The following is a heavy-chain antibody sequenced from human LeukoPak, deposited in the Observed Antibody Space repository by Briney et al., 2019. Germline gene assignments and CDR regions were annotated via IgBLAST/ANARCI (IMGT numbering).Heavy chain of an antibody. Sequence: GGSLRLSCAASGFTFSSYAMHWVRQAPGKGLEWVAVISYGGSNKYYADSVKGRFTISRDNSKNTLYLQMNSLRAEDTAVYYCARAILTPGGATVTRYFDYWGQGTPVTVSS. CDR2: ISYGGSNK. CDR3: ARAILTPGGATVTRYFDY. V-gene: IGHV3-30*04. CDR1: GFTFSSYA. D-gene: IGHD4-17*01. J-gene: IGHJ4*02.